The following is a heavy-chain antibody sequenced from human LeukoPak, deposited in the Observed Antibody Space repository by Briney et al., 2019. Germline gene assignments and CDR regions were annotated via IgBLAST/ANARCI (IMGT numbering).Heavy chain of an antibody. CDR3: ARGGLDTAMV. D-gene: IGHD5-18*01. Sequence: PSETLSLTCTVSGYSISNGYCWGWVRQPPGKGLEWIGSICHSGNTYYNPSLKSRVTVSVDTSKNQFSLKLNSVTAADTAVYYCARGGLDTAMVWGQGTLVTVSS. V-gene: IGHV4-38-2*02. CDR1: GYSISNGYC. CDR2: ICHSGNT. J-gene: IGHJ4*02.